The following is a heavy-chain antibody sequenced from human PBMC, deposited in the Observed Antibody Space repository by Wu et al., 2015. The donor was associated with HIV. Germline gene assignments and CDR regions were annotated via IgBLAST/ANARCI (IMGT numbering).Heavy chain of an antibody. Sequence: QVQLAQSGAEVKKPGSSVRVSCKASGGTFSSYTFNWVRQAPGQGLEWMGRIIPISGTTDYAQKFQGRITITADESTRTTYMELSSLRYEGTAVYFCARELLWGEDFWGQGNPGHRLL. V-gene: IGHV1-69*15. CDR1: GGTFSSYT. J-gene: IGHJ4*02. CDR3: ARELLWGEDF. D-gene: IGHD2-21*01. CDR2: IIPISGTT.